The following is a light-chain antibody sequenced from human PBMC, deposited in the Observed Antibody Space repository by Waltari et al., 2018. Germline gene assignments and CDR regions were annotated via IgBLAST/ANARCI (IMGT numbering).Light chain of an antibody. V-gene: IGKV1-33*01. J-gene: IGKJ3*01. CDR3: QQYDKLFT. CDR1: QDIRKY. Sequence: DIQMTQSPSSLSVSVGDRVTITCHASQDIRKYLSWYQHKPGTAPKLLISDASKLETGVPSRFSGSGSGTDFTLTISSLQPEDFATYYCQQYDKLFTFGPGTKVDFK. CDR2: DAS.